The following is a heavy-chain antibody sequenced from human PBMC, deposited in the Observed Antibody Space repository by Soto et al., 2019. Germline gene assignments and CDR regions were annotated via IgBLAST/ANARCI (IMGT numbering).Heavy chain of an antibody. V-gene: IGHV3-21*01. J-gene: IGHJ4*02. D-gene: IGHD6-19*01. Sequence: GGSLRLSCAASGFTFSSYSMNWVRQAPGKGLEWVSSISSSSSYIYYADSVKGRFTISRDNAKNSLYLQMNSLRAEDTAVYYCASPNSSGWYYFDYWGQGTLVTVSS. CDR1: GFTFSSYS. CDR3: ASPNSSGWYYFDY. CDR2: ISSSSSYI.